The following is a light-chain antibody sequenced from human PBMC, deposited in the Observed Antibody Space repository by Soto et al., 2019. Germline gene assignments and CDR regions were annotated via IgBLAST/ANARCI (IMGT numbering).Light chain of an antibody. V-gene: IGKV3-20*01. Sequence: EIVLTQSPGTLSLSPGERATLSCRASQSVSNNYLAWYQQKPGQAPRLLILGASNRATGIPCRFSGSGSGTDFTLTISRLESEDFAVYYCQQYGSSGTFGQGTKVEIK. CDR2: GAS. J-gene: IGKJ1*01. CDR1: QSVSNNY. CDR3: QQYGSSGT.